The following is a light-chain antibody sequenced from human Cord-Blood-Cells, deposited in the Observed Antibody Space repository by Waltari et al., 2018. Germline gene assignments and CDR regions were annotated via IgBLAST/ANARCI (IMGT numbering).Light chain of an antibody. CDR2: EGS. CDR3: CSYAGSSTYV. Sequence: QSALTQPASVSGSPGPSITLSCTGTSSAVGSYNLVSWYQQHPGKAPKLMIYEGSKRPSGVSNRFSGSKSGNTASLTISGLQAEDEADYYCCSYAGSSTYVFGTGTKVTVL. V-gene: IGLV2-23*01. CDR1: SSAVGSYNL. J-gene: IGLJ1*01.